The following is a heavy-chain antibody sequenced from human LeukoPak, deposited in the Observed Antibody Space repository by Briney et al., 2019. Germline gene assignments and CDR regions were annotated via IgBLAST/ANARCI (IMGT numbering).Heavy chain of an antibody. D-gene: IGHD5-18*01. J-gene: IGHJ6*02. CDR2: INHSGSA. Sequence: SETLSLTCAVYGGSFSGYYWSWIRQPPGKGLEWIGEINHSGSANYNPSLKSRVTISVDTSKNQFSLKLSSVTAADTAVYYCARGRGYSYGSAYYYYGMDVWGQGTTVTVSS. CDR1: GGSFSGYY. V-gene: IGHV4-34*01. CDR3: ARGRGYSYGSAYYYYGMDV.